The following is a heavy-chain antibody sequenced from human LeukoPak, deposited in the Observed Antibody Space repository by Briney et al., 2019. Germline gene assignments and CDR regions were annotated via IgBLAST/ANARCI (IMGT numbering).Heavy chain of an antibody. CDR3: ARVHYDSNAYYFAY. V-gene: IGHV4-39*07. CDR1: GGSISSSSYY. D-gene: IGHD3-22*01. CDR2: IYYSGST. Sequence: PSETLSLTCTVSGGSISSSSYYWGWIRPPPGKGLEWIGSIYYSGSTYYNPSLKSRVTISVDTSKNQFSLKLSSVTAADTAVYYCARVHYDSNAYYFAYWGQGTLVTVSS. J-gene: IGHJ4*02.